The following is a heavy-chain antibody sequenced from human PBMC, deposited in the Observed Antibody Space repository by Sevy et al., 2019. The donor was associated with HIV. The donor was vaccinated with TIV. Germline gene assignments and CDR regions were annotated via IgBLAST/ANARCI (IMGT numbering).Heavy chain of an antibody. Sequence: GGSLRLSCTTSGFRFSIYAMTWVRQAPGKGLEWVSSFCMGGDRIYYADSVRGRFTTSRDDSKNTLYLDMNNLRAEDTAKYFWAREWCSKGHDYWGQGTLVTVSS. CDR1: GFRFSIYA. J-gene: IGHJ4*02. D-gene: IGHD2-8*02. CDR3: AREWCSKGHDY. V-gene: IGHV3-23*01. CDR2: FCMGGDRI.